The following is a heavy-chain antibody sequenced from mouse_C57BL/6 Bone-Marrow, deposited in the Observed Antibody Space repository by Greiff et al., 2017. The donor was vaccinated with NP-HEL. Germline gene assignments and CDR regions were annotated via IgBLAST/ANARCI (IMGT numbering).Heavy chain of an antibody. V-gene: IGHV1-76*01. Sequence: QVQLQQSGPELVKPGASVKISCKASGYSFTDYNMNWVKQRPGQGLEWIARIYPGSGNTYYNEKFKGKATLTAEKSSSTAYMQLSSLTSEDSAVYFCASGRLPFFADGGQGTLVTVSA. CDR2: IYPGSGNT. J-gene: IGHJ3*01. D-gene: IGHD2-1*01. CDR1: GYSFTDYN. CDR3: ASGRLPFFAD.